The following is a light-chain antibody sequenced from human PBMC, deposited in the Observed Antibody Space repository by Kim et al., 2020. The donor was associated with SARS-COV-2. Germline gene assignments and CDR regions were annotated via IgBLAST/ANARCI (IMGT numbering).Light chain of an antibody. V-gene: IGLV1-36*01. J-gene: IGLJ3*02. Sequence: RQRVTMSCSGSSSNVGYNAVNWYQQLPGKAPKLLIYYDDVLASGVSDRFSGSKSGTSASLAISGLQSEDEADYYCAAWDDSLNARVFGGGTQLTVL. CDR3: AAWDDSLNARV. CDR2: YDD. CDR1: SSNVGYNA.